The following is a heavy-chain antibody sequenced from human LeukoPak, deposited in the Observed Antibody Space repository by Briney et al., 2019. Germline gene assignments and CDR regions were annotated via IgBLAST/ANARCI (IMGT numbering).Heavy chain of an antibody. CDR1: VFTFTSST. J-gene: IGHJ4*02. CDR3: SADQGSGCYV. CDR2: IVVVSGNT. D-gene: IGHD6-19*01. V-gene: IGHV1-58*02. Sequence: GASVKVSCKASVFTFTSSTMQWVRQARGQRLEWIGWIVVVSGNTNYAQKFHERVTITRDMSTSTAYMELSSLRSEDTAVSFCSADQGSGCYVWGQGTLVTVSS.